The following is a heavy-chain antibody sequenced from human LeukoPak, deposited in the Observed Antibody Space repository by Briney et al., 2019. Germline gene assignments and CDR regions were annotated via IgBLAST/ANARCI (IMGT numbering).Heavy chain of an antibody. V-gene: IGHV3-30*04. D-gene: IGHD2-2*01. J-gene: IGHJ4*02. CDR1: GFTFSSYA. CDR3: ARDSKKYCSSTSCYPFDY. CDR2: ISYDGSNK. Sequence: GRSLRLSCAASGFTFSSYAMHWVRQAPGKGLEWVAVISYDGSNKYYADSVKGRFTISRDNSKNTLYLQMNSLRAEDTAVYYCARDSKKYCSSTSCYPFDYWGQGTLVTVSS.